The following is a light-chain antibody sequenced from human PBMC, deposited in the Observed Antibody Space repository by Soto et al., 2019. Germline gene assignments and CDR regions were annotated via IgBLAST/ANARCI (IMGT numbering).Light chain of an antibody. V-gene: IGKV3-20*01. CDR2: GAS. Sequence: EIVLTQSPGTLSLSPGEGATLSCRASQSVTSSYLAWYQQKPGQAPRLLIYGASIRATGIPDRFSGSGSGTDFTLTISRLEPDDFAVYYCQQYGSSRTFGQGTKVEIK. CDR1: QSVTSSY. J-gene: IGKJ1*01. CDR3: QQYGSSRT.